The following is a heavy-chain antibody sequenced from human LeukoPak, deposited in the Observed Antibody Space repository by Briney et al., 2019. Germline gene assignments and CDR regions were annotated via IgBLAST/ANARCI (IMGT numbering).Heavy chain of an antibody. V-gene: IGHV4-34*01. CDR1: SGSFRGHY. Sequence: SETLSLTCAIYSGSFRGHYWSWIRQSPGKGLEWIGEINHSGSTNYNPSLKSRVTISIDTSKNQFSLKLSSVTAADTAVYFCARVVSSDYYYGYYYYYMDVWGKGTTVTVSS. J-gene: IGHJ6*03. CDR3: ARVVSSDYYYGYYYYYMDV. CDR2: INHSGST. D-gene: IGHD3-22*01.